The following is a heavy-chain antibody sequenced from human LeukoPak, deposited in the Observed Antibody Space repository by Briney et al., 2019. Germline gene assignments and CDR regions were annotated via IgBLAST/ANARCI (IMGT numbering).Heavy chain of an antibody. J-gene: IGHJ6*03. V-gene: IGHV4-34*01. CDR1: GGSFRGFY. CDR2: ITHRGSS. Sequence: PSETLSLTCAVSGGSFRGFYWSWIRQSPDKGLEWIGEITHRGSSSYSPSLRSRLTISVDMSKNQFSLKLKSMTAADTAIYYCARSHCGGDCYSSRWQVFYGYYYYYMDVWAKGTTVTVSS. CDR3: ARSHCGGDCYSSRWQVFYGYYYYYMDV. D-gene: IGHD2-21*02.